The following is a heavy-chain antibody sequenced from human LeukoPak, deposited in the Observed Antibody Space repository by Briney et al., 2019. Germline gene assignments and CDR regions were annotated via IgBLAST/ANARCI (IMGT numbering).Heavy chain of an antibody. V-gene: IGHV1-8*01. J-gene: IGHJ4*02. CDR2: MNPNSGNT. Sequence: ASVKVSCKASGYTFTSYDINWVRQATGQGLEWMGWMNPNSGNTGYIEKFQGRVTITRSTSISTAYMELSSLRSEDTAVYYCARGPTGDLRYWGQGTLVTVSS. CDR3: ARGPTGDLRY. D-gene: IGHD7-27*01. CDR1: GYTFTSYD.